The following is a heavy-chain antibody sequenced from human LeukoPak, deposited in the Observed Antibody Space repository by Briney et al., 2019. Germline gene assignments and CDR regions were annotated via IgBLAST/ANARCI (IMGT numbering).Heavy chain of an antibody. D-gene: IGHD6-19*01. CDR1: GFTFSSYS. Sequence: GGSLRLTCAASGFTFSSYSMNWVRQAPGKGLEWVSFISSSRSYIYYADSVKGRFTISRDNAENSLFLQMNSLRDEDTAVYYCARDPYSGGYRAHYYYYMDVWGKGTTVTVSS. V-gene: IGHV3-21*01. CDR2: ISSSRSYI. J-gene: IGHJ6*03. CDR3: ARDPYSGGYRAHYYYYMDV.